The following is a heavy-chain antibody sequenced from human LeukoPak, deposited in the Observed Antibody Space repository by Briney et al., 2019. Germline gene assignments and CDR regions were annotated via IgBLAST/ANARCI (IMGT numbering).Heavy chain of an antibody. CDR2: INPNSGGT. CDR3: ARDGYDILTGYFSYYYYYYMDV. V-gene: IGHV1-2*02. Sequence: ASVKVSCKASGYTFTGYYMHWVRQAPGQGLEWMGWINPNSGGTNYAQKFQGRVTMTRDMSISTAYMELSRLRSDDTAVYYCARDGYDILTGYFSYYYYYYMDVWGKGTTVTVSS. J-gene: IGHJ6*03. D-gene: IGHD3-9*01. CDR1: GYTFTGYY.